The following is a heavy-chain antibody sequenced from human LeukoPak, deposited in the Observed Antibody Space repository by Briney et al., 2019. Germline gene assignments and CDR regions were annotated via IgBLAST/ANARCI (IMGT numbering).Heavy chain of an antibody. V-gene: IGHV3-53*01. D-gene: IGHD6-19*01. Sequence: GGTLRLSCAASGFTFSNYGLSWVRQAPGKGLEWVSLIYSAGGTYYADSVKGRFTISRDNSKNTLYLQMNSLRAEDTAVYYCARDQGSGWGVDPWAQGTLVTVSS. CDR3: ARDQGSGWGVDP. J-gene: IGHJ5*02. CDR1: GFTFSNYG. CDR2: IYSAGGT.